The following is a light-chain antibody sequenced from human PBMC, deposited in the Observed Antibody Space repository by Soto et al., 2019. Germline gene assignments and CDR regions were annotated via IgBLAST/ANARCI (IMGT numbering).Light chain of an antibody. CDR1: QSVLYSSNNKNY. Sequence: DIVMTQSPDSLAVSLGERATINCKSSQSVLYSSNNKNYLAWYQQKPGQPPKLLIYWASTRESGVPDRFSGSGPGTDFTLSISSLQAEDVAVYYCQQYYSTPFTFGPGTKVEIK. J-gene: IGKJ3*01. CDR3: QQYYSTPFT. CDR2: WAS. V-gene: IGKV4-1*01.